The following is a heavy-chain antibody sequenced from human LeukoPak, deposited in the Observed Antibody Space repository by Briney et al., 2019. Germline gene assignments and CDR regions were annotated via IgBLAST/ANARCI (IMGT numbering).Heavy chain of an antibody. J-gene: IGHJ4*02. CDR2: IKSKTDGGTT. D-gene: IGHD3-16*02. CDR3: TTVSMITFGGVIVNSNY. Sequence: GGSLRLSCAASGFTFSNAWMSWVRQAPGKGLEWVGRIKSKTDGGTTDYAAPVKGRFTISRDDSKNTLYLQMNSLKTEDTAMYYCTTVSMITFGGVIVNSNYCGQGTLVTVSS. CDR1: GFTFSNAW. V-gene: IGHV3-15*01.